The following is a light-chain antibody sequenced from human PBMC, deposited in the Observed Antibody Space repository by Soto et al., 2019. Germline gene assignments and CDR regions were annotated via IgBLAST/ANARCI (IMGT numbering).Light chain of an antibody. CDR2: DAS. V-gene: IGKV1-5*01. Sequence: DIQMTQSPSTLSASVGDRVTITCRASQSINRRLAWYQQKPGKAPNLLIYDASTLESGVPARFSGGDSGTEFTLTISSLQPDDFTTYYCQQAYGAPPTLGQGTKVDIK. CDR3: QQAYGAPPT. J-gene: IGKJ1*01. CDR1: QSINRR.